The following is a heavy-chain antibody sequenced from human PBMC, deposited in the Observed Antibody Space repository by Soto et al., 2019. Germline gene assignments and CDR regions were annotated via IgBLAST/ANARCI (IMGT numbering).Heavy chain of an antibody. D-gene: IGHD3-3*01. Sequence: EVQLVESGGGLVKPGGSFGLSCAASGFTLNNVWMHWVRQAPGKGLEWVGRIKSKPDGETTDYAEPVKGRFTISRDAAKNTPYLQMNSLKTEYTAVDYCNAYCDFSGGHTHLWGQGALVTVSS. V-gene: IGHV3-15*07. CDR3: NAYCDFSGGHTHL. J-gene: IGHJ5*02. CDR1: GFTLNNVW. CDR2: IKSKPDGETT.